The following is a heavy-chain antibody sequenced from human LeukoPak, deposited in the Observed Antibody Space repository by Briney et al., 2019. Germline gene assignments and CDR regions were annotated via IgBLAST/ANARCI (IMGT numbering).Heavy chain of an antibody. CDR2: ICTSGNT. CDR3: ARINNRSLYYFDY. V-gene: IGHV4-4*07. D-gene: IGHD1/OR15-1a*01. Sequence: SETLSLTCTVSSGSISSYCWSWIRQPAGKGLEWIRRICTSGNTNYNPSLKSRVTMSVDTSNNHFSLKLSSVTAADTAVYYCARINNRSLYYFDYWGQGTLVTVSS. J-gene: IGHJ4*02. CDR1: SGSISSYC.